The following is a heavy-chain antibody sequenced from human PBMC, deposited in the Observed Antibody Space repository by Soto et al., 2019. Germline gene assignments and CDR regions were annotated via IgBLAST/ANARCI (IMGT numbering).Heavy chain of an antibody. V-gene: IGHV3-66*01. J-gene: IGHJ3*02. D-gene: IGHD3-10*01. Sequence: EVQLVETGGGLVQPGGSLRLSCAASGFTVSSNYMSWVRQAPGKGLEWVSVIYSGGSTYYADSVKGRFTMSRDNSKHTLYLQMNSRRAEDTAMYYCARGGDYGSGSYYNYDAFDIWGQGTMVTVSS. CDR2: IYSGGST. CDR3: ARGGDYGSGSYYNYDAFDI. CDR1: GFTVSSNY.